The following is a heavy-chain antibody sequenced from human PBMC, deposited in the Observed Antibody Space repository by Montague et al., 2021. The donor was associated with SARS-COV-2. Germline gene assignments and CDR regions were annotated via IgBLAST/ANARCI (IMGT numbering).Heavy chain of an antibody. D-gene: IGHD6-19*01. Sequence: SLRLSCAASGFVFDDYAMHWVRQTPGKGLEWVSGISWDSRRTDYVKSVKGRFTVSRDNAKNSLYLEMNSLRVEDTALYYRAKDSGFSSGWEPGDDAFDMWGQGTMVIASS. CDR2: ISWDSRRT. CDR1: GFVFDDYA. CDR3: AKDSGFSSGWEPGDDAFDM. J-gene: IGHJ3*02. V-gene: IGHV3-9*01.